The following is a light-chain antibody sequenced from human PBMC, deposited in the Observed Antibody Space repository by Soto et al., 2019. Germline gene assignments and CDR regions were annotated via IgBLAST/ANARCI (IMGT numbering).Light chain of an antibody. CDR1: QSISSY. CDR2: AAS. J-gene: IGKJ4*01. V-gene: IGKV1-39*01. CDR3: QQYYSYPLT. Sequence: IHITHSPSSLSSSVGDRVTITCRASQSISSYLNLYQQKPGIAPKLLIYAASSLQSGVPSRFGGSGSGTDFTLTISCLQSEDFATYYCQQYYSYPLTFGGGTKVDIK.